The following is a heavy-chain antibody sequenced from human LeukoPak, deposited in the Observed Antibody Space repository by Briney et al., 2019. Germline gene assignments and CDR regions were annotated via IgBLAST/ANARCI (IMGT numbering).Heavy chain of an antibody. CDR3: TTEYYNYSYNY. J-gene: IGHJ4*02. Sequence: GGSLRLSCAASGFSFSNAWMSWVRQAPGKGLEWVGHIKSKTDGGTTDYAAPVKGRFTISRDDSKNTLYLQMNSLKTEDTAVYYCTTEYYNYSYNYWGQGTLVTVSS. CDR2: IKSKTDGGTT. CDR1: GFSFSNAW. V-gene: IGHV3-15*01. D-gene: IGHD3-16*02.